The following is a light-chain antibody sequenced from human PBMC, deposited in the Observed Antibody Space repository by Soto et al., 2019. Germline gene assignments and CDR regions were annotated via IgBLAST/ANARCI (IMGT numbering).Light chain of an antibody. V-gene: IGLV2-14*01. CDR1: TSDVGGFDS. Sequence: QSVLTQPASVSGSPGQSITISCTATTSDVGGFDSVSWYQQHPGTAPRVIIYEVRNRPSGVSYRFTGPNSAHTALLTISALQPDDEAEYYCSIYTNCNTWLFGDGT. CDR3: SIYTNCNTWL. CDR2: EVR. J-gene: IGLJ3*02.